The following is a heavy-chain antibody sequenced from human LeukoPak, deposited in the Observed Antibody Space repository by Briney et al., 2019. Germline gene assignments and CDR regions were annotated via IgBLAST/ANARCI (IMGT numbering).Heavy chain of an antibody. CDR3: AKDEQWELLGAAFDI. CDR2: ISAGGGST. V-gene: IGHV3-23*01. J-gene: IGHJ3*02. Sequence: PGGSLRLSCAASGFTFSNYAMNWVRQAPGKGLEWVSAISAGGGSTYYADSVKGRFTISRDNSKSTLYLQMNSLRAEDTAVYYCAKDEQWELLGAAFDIWGQGTMVTVSS. CDR1: GFTFSNYA. D-gene: IGHD1-26*01.